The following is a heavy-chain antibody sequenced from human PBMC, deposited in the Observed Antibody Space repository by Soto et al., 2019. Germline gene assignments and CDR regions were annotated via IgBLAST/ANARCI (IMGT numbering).Heavy chain of an antibody. Sequence: QVQLQESGPGLVKPSQTLSLTCTVSGGSISSGDYYWSWIRQPPGKGLEWIGYIYYSGSTYYNPSLKRRFTISVDTTNNQFPLKLSSVTAADTAVYYCAREGHSSSSDYWGQGTLVTVSS. V-gene: IGHV4-30-4*01. D-gene: IGHD6-6*01. J-gene: IGHJ4*02. CDR3: AREGHSSSSDY. CDR2: IYYSGST. CDR1: GGSISSGDYY.